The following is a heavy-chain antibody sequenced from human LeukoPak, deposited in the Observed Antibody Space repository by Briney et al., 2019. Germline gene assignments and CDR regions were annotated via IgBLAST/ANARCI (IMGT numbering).Heavy chain of an antibody. Sequence: GGSLRLSCAASGFTFSSYWMSWVRQAPGKGLEWVANIKQDESEKNYVDPVKGRFTISRDNVKNSLYLQMNSLRAEDTAVYSCARVNDYDSGSLYRPIDYWGQGTLVTVSS. CDR2: IKQDESEK. CDR3: ARVNDYDSGSLYRPIDY. CDR1: GFTFSSYW. D-gene: IGHD3-10*01. J-gene: IGHJ4*02. V-gene: IGHV3-7*01.